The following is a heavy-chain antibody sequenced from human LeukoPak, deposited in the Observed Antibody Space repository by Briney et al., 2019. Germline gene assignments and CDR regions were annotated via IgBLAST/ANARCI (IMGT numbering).Heavy chain of an antibody. CDR2: INPNSGGT. CDR1: GYTFTGYY. D-gene: IGHD1-14*01. J-gene: IGHJ1*01. Sequence: GASAKDFCKASGYTFTGYYMHCVRQPPGQGLVGMGWINPNSGGTNYAQKFQGRVTMTSDTSISTAYMELSRLRSDDTAVFYCARLQMPDSPGTPEYYQHWGEGTLLTVAS. CDR3: ARLQMPDSPGTPEYYQH. V-gene: IGHV1-2*02.